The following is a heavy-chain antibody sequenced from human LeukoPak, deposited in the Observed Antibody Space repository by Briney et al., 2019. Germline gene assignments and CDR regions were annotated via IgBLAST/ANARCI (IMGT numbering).Heavy chain of an antibody. CDR2: IKSKTDGGTT. J-gene: IGHJ6*02. D-gene: IGHD5-18*01. CDR1: GFTFSNAW. CDR3: TKSNSPPHYYYYGMDV. V-gene: IGHV3-15*01. Sequence: GGSLRLSCAASGFTFSNAWMSWVRQAPGKGLEWVGRIKSKTDGGTTDYAAPVKGRFTISRDDSKNTLYLQMNSLKTEDTAVYYCTKSNSPPHYYYYGMDVWGQGTTVTVSS.